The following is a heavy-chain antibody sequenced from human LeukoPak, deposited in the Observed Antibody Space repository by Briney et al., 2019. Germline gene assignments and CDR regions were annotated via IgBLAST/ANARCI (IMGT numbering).Heavy chain of an antibody. D-gene: IGHD3-3*01. J-gene: IGHJ4*02. V-gene: IGHV3-66*01. CDR1: GFTVSSNY. CDR2: IYSGGST. CDR3: ARSSEIFGVVILFDY. Sequence: GGSLRLSCAASGFTVSSNYMSWVRQAPGKGLEWVSVIYSGGSTYYADSVKGRFTISRDNSKNTLYFQMNSLRAEDTAVYYCARSSEIFGVVILFDYWGQGTLVTVSS.